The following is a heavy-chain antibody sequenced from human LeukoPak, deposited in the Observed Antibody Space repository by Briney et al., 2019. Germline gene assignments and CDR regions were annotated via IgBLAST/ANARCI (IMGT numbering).Heavy chain of an antibody. CDR1: GYTFTSYY. CDR2: INPSGGDT. Sequence: GASVKVSCKASGYTFTSYYMHWVRQAPGQGLERMGIINPSGGDTSFAQKFQCRVAVTRDTSTNTVYMELSSLRSEDAAVYYCARDGDRQSQQWLASPSVYWGQGALVTVSS. J-gene: IGHJ4*02. CDR3: ARDGDRQSQQWLASPSVY. D-gene: IGHD6-19*01. V-gene: IGHV1-46*01.